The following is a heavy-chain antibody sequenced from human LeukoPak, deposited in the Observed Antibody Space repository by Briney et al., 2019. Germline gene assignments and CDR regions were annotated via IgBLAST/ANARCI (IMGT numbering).Heavy chain of an antibody. Sequence: ASVKVSCKASGYTFTSYGISWVRQAPGQGLEWMGWISAYNGNTNYAQKLQGRVTMTTDTSTSTAYMELRSLRSADTAVYYRAREGNLSKINVFNIWGKGTMVTFSS. V-gene: IGHV1-18*01. J-gene: IGHJ3*02. CDR3: AREGNLSKINVFNI. CDR2: ISAYNGNT. D-gene: IGHD4-23*01. CDR1: GYTFTSYG.